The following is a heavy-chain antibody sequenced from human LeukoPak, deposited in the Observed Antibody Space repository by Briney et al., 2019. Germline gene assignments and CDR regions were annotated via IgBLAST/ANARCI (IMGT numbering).Heavy chain of an antibody. CDR2: LYSAGST. J-gene: IGHJ4*02. Sequence: PGGSLRLSCAASGFTVSSNYMSWVRQAPGKGREWVSILYSAGSTYYADSVKGRFTISRDNSRNTLYLQMNSLRVDDTAVYYCASGGTGARKFYSDPFHYWGQGTLVTVSS. CDR1: GFTVSSNY. D-gene: IGHD2-15*01. CDR3: ASGGTGARKFYSDPFHY. V-gene: IGHV3-53*01.